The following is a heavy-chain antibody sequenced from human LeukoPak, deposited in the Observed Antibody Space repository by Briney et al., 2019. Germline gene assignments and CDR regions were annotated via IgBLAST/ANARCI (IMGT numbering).Heavy chain of an antibody. CDR2: INPNGGGT. D-gene: IGHD4-23*01. Sequence: ASVKVSCKASGYTFIGYYIHWVRQAPGQGLEWMGWINPNGGGTHYVQKFQGRVTMTRDTSISTAYMEVSRLRSDDTALYHCARGGYGGGNSGVIDSWGQGTLVTVSS. V-gene: IGHV1-2*02. CDR1: GYTFIGYY. CDR3: ARGGYGGGNSGVIDS. J-gene: IGHJ4*02.